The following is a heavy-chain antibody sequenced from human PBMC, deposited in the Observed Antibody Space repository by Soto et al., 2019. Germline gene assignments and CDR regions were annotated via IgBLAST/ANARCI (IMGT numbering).Heavy chain of an antibody. CDR3: ATLVLMCSSCDAFDI. Sequence: GSLRLSCAASGFTFSDYYMSWIRQAPGKGLEWVSYISSSGSTIYYADSVKGRFTISRDNAKNSLYLQMNSLRAEDTAVYYCATLVLMCSSCDAFDIWGQGTMVTVS. V-gene: IGHV3-11*01. J-gene: IGHJ3*02. CDR2: ISSSGSTI. CDR1: GFTFSDYY. D-gene: IGHD6-13*01.